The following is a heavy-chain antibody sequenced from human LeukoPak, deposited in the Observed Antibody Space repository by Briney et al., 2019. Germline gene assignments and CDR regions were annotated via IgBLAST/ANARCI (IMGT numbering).Heavy chain of an antibody. J-gene: IGHJ5*02. CDR1: GGTFSSYA. CDR3: ARDTDNWNDGNWFDP. V-gene: IGHV1-69*13. CDR2: IIPIFGTA. D-gene: IGHD1-1*01. Sequence: SVKVSCKASGGTFSSYAISWVRQAPGQGLEWMGGIIPIFGTANYAQKFQGRVTITADESTSTAYMELSSLRSEDTAVYYCARDTDNWNDGNWFDPWGQGTLVTVST.